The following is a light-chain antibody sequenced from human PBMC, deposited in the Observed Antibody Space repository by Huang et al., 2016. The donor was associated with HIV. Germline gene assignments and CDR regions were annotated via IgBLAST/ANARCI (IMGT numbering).Light chain of an antibody. CDR3: QQTYITPYT. CDR2: AAS. CDR1: PSISSY. V-gene: IGKV1-39*01. J-gene: IGKJ2*01. Sequence: DIQMTQSPFFLSASVGDRVTFNSRARPSISSYLNWYQQKPGKAPEILIYAASNLQSVPPSRFSGSGSGTDFTLTIVSLQPADFATYYCQQTYITPYTFGQGTKLEIK.